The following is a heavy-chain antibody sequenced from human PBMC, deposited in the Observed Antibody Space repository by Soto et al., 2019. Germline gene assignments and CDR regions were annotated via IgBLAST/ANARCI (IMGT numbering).Heavy chain of an antibody. D-gene: IGHD3-10*01. Sequence: PSETLSLTCTVSGGSVSSYFWSWIRQPPRKGLEWIAYIYYSGSTNYNPSLKSRVTTSVDTSKNQFSLKLTSVTAADTAVYYCASLGGISMVRGVLTAFDIWGQGTMVTVSS. CDR2: IYYSGST. V-gene: IGHV4-59*08. CDR3: ASLGGISMVRGVLTAFDI. J-gene: IGHJ3*02. CDR1: GGSVSSYF.